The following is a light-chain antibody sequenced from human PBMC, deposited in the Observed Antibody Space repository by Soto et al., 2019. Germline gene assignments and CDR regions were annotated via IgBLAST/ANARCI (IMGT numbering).Light chain of an antibody. CDR3: QQYGSSKT. V-gene: IGKV3-11*01. J-gene: IGKJ1*01. Sequence: DIVLTHSPATLSLSPWARAPLSCRASQSVSSYLAWYQQKPGQAPRLLIYDASNRATGIPARFSGSGSGTDFTLTISSLEPEDFAVYYCQQYGSSKTFGQGTKVDIK. CDR1: QSVSSY. CDR2: DAS.